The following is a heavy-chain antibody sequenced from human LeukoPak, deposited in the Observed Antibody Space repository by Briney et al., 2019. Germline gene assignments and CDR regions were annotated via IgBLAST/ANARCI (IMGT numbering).Heavy chain of an antibody. Sequence: GGSLRLSCAASGFTFSSYAMSWVRQAPGKGLERVANIKQDGSEKYYVDSVKGRFTISRDNAKNSLYLQMNSLRAEDTAVYYCAAYYGSEDWGQGTLVTVSS. V-gene: IGHV3-7*01. CDR2: IKQDGSEK. D-gene: IGHD3-10*01. CDR3: AAYYGSED. CDR1: GFTFSSYA. J-gene: IGHJ4*02.